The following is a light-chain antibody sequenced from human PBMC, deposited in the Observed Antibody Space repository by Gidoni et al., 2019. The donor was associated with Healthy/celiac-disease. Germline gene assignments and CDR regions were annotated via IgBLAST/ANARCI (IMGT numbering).Light chain of an antibody. CDR3: QQSYSTPRT. Sequence: DIQMTQPQSSLSASLGDRVPITCRASQSISSYLKWYQQKPGKAPKPLIYAASSLQSGVPSRCSGSGSGTDFTITISSLQPEDCATYYWQQSYSTPRTFXXXTKVEIK. CDR2: AAS. J-gene: IGKJ1*01. V-gene: IGKV1-39*01. CDR1: QSISSY.